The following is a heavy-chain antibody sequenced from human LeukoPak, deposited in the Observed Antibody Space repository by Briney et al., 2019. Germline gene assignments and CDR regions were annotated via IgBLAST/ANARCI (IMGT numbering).Heavy chain of an antibody. V-gene: IGHV3-33*01. CDR2: IWDDGSTK. D-gene: IGHD6-19*01. Sequence: GRSLGLSCATSGFAFSSYGMHWVRQAPGKGLEWLTIIWDDGSTKYYADSVQGRFTISRDNSKKTLYLQMNSLRAEDTAVYFCARESTAVPGTIDYWGQGTLVTVSS. CDR3: ARESTAVPGTIDY. J-gene: IGHJ4*02. CDR1: GFAFSSYG.